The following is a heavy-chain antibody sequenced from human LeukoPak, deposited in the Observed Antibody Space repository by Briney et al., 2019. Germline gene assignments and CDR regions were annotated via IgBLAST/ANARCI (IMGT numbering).Heavy chain of an antibody. CDR3: AKGGEQVTWNFQN. CDR1: GLTFSSYN. CDR2: ISRSSTYI. V-gene: IGHV3-21*01. J-gene: IGHJ1*01. D-gene: IGHD1/OR15-1a*01. Sequence: AGGSLRLSCAASGLTFSSYNMNWVREAPGKGLEGVSSISRSSTYISYADSVKGRFTISRDNAKHSLYLQINSLRAEDTAVYYCAKGGEQVTWNFQNWGQGTLVTVSS.